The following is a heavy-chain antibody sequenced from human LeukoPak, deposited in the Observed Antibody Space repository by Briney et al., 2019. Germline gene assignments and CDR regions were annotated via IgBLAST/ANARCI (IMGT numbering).Heavy chain of an antibody. CDR1: GYSISSGYY. CDR3: ARALLWFGELFGDWFDP. Sequence: SETLSLTCTVSGYSISSGYYWGWIRQPPGKGLEWIGSIYHSGSTYYNPSLKSRVTISVDTSKNQFSLKLSSVTAADTAVYYCARALLWFGELFGDWFDPWGQGTLVTVSS. CDR2: IYHSGST. J-gene: IGHJ5*02. V-gene: IGHV4-38-2*02. D-gene: IGHD3-10*01.